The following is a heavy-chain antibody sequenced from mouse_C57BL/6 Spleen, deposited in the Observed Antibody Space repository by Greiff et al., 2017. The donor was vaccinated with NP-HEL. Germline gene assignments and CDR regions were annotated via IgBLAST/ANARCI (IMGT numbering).Heavy chain of an antibody. J-gene: IGHJ1*03. CDR2: ISSGSSTI. CDR1: GFTFSDYG. D-gene: IGHD1-1*01. V-gene: IGHV5-17*01. CDR3: ARPPTYGSSYRWYFDV. Sequence: EVKLMESGGGLVKPGGSLKLSCAASGFTFSDYGMHWVRQAPEKGLEWVAYISSGSSTIYYADTVKGRFTISRDNAKNTLFLQMTSLRSEDTAMYYCARPPTYGSSYRWYFDVWGTGTTVTVSS.